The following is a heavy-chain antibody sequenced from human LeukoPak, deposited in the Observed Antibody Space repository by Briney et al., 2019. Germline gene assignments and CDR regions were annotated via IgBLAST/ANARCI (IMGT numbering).Heavy chain of an antibody. J-gene: IGHJ4*02. CDR2: ISGSGAAT. Sequence: GGSLRLSCAASGFTFSSYAMSWVRQAPGKGLEWVSDISGSGAATYYADSVKGRFTISRDNSKNTLYVQMNSLRAEDTAVYYCAKGGYSSSWSYYFDYWGQGTLVTVSS. V-gene: IGHV3-23*01. CDR3: AKGGYSSSWSYYFDY. D-gene: IGHD6-13*01. CDR1: GFTFSSYA.